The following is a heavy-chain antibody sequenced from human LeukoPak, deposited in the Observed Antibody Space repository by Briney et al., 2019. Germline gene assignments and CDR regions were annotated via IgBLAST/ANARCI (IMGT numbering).Heavy chain of an antibody. J-gene: IGHJ5*02. V-gene: IGHV3-30-3*01. CDR2: ISYDGSNK. CDR3: ARGIWFGELANWLDP. Sequence: VGSLRLSCAASGFTFSSYAMHWVRQAPGKGLEWVAVISYDGSNKYYADSVKGRFTISRDNSKNTLYLQMNSLRAEDTAVYYCARGIWFGELANWLDPWGQGTLVTVSS. D-gene: IGHD3-10*01. CDR1: GFTFSSYA.